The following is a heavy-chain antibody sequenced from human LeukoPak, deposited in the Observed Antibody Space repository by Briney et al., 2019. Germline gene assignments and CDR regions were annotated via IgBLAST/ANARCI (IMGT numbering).Heavy chain of an antibody. CDR1: GGSFSGYY. CDR3: ARNFMVRGVMELDY. Sequence: SETLSLTCAVYGGSFSGYYWSWIRQPPGKGLEWIGEINHSGSTNYNPSLKSRVTISVETSKNQFSLKLSSVTAADTAVYYCARNFMVRGVMELDYWGQGTLVTVSS. J-gene: IGHJ4*02. CDR2: INHSGST. D-gene: IGHD3-10*01. V-gene: IGHV4-34*01.